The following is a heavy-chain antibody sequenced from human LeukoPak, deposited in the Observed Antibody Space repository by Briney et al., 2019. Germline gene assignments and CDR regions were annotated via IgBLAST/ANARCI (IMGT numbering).Heavy chain of an antibody. J-gene: IGHJ4*02. D-gene: IGHD3-3*01. Sequence: AGGSLRLSCAASRFTFSTYWMSWVRQAPGKGLEWVATIKQDGSEKFYEDSVKGRFTISRDNAKNSLYLQMNSLRAEDTAVYYCARDRNTDFWSGYYTNYFDYWGQGTLVTVSS. CDR2: IKQDGSEK. CDR1: RFTFSTYW. V-gene: IGHV3-7*01. CDR3: ARDRNTDFWSGYYTNYFDY.